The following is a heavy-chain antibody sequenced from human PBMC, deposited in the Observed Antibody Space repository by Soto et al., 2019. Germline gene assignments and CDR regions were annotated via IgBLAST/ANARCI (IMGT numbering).Heavy chain of an antibody. CDR1: GFTFSSYA. J-gene: IGHJ4*02. CDR2: ISGSGGST. V-gene: IGHV3-23*01. D-gene: IGHD6-19*01. Sequence: EVQLLESGGGLVQPGGSLRLSCAASGFTFSSYAMNWVRQAPGKGLEWVSAISGSGGSTSYADSVKGRFTISRDNAKNALYLQMNSLRAEDTAVYYCAKRLPGVAGGYFGYWGQGTLVTVSS. CDR3: AKRLPGVAGGYFGY.